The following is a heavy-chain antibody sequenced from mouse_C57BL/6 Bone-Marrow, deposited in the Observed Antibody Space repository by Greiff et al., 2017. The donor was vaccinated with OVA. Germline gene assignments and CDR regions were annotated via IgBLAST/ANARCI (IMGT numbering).Heavy chain of an antibody. CDR3: ARPIYYYGSSYGYFDV. D-gene: IGHD1-1*01. CDR1: GFTFSSYG. Sequence: EVQLVESGGDLVKPGGSLKLSCAASGFTFSSYGMSWVRQTPDNRLAWVATISSGGSYTSYPDSVKGRFTFSRDNAKNTLYLQMSSLKAEDTAMYYCARPIYYYGSSYGYFDVWGTGTTVTVSS. J-gene: IGHJ1*03. V-gene: IGHV5-6*01. CDR2: ISSGGSYT.